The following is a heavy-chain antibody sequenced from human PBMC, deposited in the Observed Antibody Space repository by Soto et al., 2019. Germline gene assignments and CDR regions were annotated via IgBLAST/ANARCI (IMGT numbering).Heavy chain of an antibody. CDR3: ASQATGWYPDY. D-gene: IGHD6-19*01. CDR2: IYYSGTT. Sequence: QVQLQESVPGLVKPSQTLSLTCNVSGGSISSGGYYWSWIRQHPGKGLEWIGYIYYSGTTYYNPSLKSRLTISVDTSKNQFSLKLSSVTAADTAVYYCASQATGWYPDYWGQGTLVTVSS. V-gene: IGHV4-31*03. J-gene: IGHJ4*02. CDR1: GGSISSGGYY.